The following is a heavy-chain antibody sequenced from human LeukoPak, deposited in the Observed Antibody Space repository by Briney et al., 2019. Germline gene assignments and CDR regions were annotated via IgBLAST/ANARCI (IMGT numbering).Heavy chain of an antibody. D-gene: IGHD3-22*01. V-gene: IGHV1-46*01. CDR3: ARHPRLPYYYDSSGYPPWVDY. CDR2: INPSGGST. Sequence: ASVKVSCKASGYTFTSYYMHWVRQAPGQGLEWMGIINPSGGSTSYAQKFQGRVTMTRDMSTSTVYMELSSLRSEDTAVYYCARHPRLPYYYDSSGYPPWVDYWGQGTLVTVSS. CDR1: GYTFTSYY. J-gene: IGHJ4*02.